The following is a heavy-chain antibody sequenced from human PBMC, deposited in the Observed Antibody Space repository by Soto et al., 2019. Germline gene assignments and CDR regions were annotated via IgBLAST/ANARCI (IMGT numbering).Heavy chain of an antibody. Sequence: PGESLKISCKGSGYSFTSYWIGWVRQMPGKGLEWMGIIYPGDSDTRYSPSFQGQVTISADKSISTAYLQWSSLKASDTAMYYRARQPPNYGVELALGFDPWGQGTLVTVSS. CDR2: IYPGDSDT. CDR3: ARQPPNYGVELALGFDP. J-gene: IGHJ5*02. CDR1: GYSFTSYW. V-gene: IGHV5-51*01. D-gene: IGHD2-8*01.